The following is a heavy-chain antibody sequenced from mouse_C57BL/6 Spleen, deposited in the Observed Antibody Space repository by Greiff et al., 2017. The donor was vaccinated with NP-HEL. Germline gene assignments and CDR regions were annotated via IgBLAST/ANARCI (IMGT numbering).Heavy chain of an antibody. D-gene: IGHD1-1*01. CDR2: IYPGDGDT. J-gene: IGHJ2*01. CDR3: ARGDYYGIISYYFDF. Sequence: QVQLQQSGAELMKPGASVKISCKASGYAFSSYWMNWVKQRPGKGLEWIGQIYPGDGDTNYNGKFKDKATLTADKSSSTAYMQLSSLTSEDSAVYVCARGDYYGIISYYFDFWGQGTTLTVSS. V-gene: IGHV1-80*01. CDR1: GYAFSSYW.